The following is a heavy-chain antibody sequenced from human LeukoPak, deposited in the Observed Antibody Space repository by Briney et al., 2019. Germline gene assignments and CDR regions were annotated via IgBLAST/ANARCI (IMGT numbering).Heavy chain of an antibody. J-gene: IGHJ4*02. Sequence: GASVKVSCKASGYTFTSYYLHWVRQAPGQGLEWMGIINPSGSSTSYAQKFQGRVTMTRDTSTSTVYMELSSLTSDDTAVYYCARGSDEHYFDYWGQGTLVTVPS. CDR3: ARGSDEHYFDY. V-gene: IGHV1-46*01. CDR1: GYTFTSYY. CDR2: INPSGSST.